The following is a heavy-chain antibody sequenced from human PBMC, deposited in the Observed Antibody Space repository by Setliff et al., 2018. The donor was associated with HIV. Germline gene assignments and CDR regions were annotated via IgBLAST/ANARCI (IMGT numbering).Heavy chain of an antibody. CDR2: IDPDRGDT. D-gene: IGHD3-16*01. CDR3: AWGTQRPIDS. Sequence: ASVKVSCKASGDTFSNNAINWVRQAPGKGLEWMGLIDPDRGDTVYAEKFQGRVTITADRSIDIAYMKLTSLRSEDTAMYFCAWGTQRPIDSWGQGTLVTVSS. J-gene: IGHJ4*02. V-gene: IGHV1-69-2*01. CDR1: GDTFSNNA.